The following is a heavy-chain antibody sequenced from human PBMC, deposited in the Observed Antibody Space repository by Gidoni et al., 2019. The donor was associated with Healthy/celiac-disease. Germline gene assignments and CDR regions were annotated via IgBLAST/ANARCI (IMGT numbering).Heavy chain of an antibody. J-gene: IGHJ4*02. V-gene: IGHV1-3*01. Sequence: QVQLVQSGAEVKKPGASVKVSCKASGYTFTSYAMHWVRQAPGQRLEWMGWINAGNGNTKYSQKFQGRVTITRDTSASTAYMELSSLRSEDTAVYYCARAIRVEMATIDAAWPFDYWGQGTLVTVSS. CDR3: ARAIRVEMATIDAAWPFDY. CDR2: INAGNGNT. CDR1: GYTFTSYA. D-gene: IGHD5-12*01.